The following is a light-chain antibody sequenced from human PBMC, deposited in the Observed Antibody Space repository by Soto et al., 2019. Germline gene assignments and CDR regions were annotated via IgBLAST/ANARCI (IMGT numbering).Light chain of an antibody. CDR1: QSVSSY. Sequence: EIVLTQSPATLSLSPGERATLSCRASQSVSSYLAWYQQKPGQAPRLLIYDASTRATGIPARSSGSGSGTDFTRTISSLEPEDLAVYYCHQRSNWSPITFGQGTRLEIK. CDR2: DAS. J-gene: IGKJ5*01. V-gene: IGKV3-11*01. CDR3: HQRSNWSPIT.